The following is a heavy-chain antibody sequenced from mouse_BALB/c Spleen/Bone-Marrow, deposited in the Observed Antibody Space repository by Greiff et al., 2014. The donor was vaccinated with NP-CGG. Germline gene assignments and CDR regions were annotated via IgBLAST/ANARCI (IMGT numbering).Heavy chain of an antibody. CDR1: GFTFSSYT. J-gene: IGHJ2*01. CDR3: ARGRYYFDY. V-gene: IGHV5-12-2*01. CDR2: ISNGGGST. Sequence: EVQLVESGGGLVQPGGSLKLSCAASGFTFSSYTMSWVRQTPEKRLEWVAYISNGGGSTYYPDTVKGRFTISRDNAKNTLYLQMSSLKSEDTAMYYCARGRYYFDYWGQGTTLTVSS.